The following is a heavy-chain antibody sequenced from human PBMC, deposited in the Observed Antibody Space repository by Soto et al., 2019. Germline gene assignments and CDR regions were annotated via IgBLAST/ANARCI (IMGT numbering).Heavy chain of an antibody. CDR1: GFSFSTSGVG. V-gene: IGHV2-5*01. CDR2: IYWNDNK. J-gene: IGHJ5*02. D-gene: IGHD3-10*01. CDR3: VSGSFPNWFAP. Sequence: QITLKESGPTLVKPTQTLTLTCTFSGFSFSTSGVGVGWIRQPPGKALEWVALIYWNDNKRYSPSLKSRLTITKDTSKNQVVLTMTNMDPVDTAICYCVSGSFPNWFAPWGQGTLVTVSS.